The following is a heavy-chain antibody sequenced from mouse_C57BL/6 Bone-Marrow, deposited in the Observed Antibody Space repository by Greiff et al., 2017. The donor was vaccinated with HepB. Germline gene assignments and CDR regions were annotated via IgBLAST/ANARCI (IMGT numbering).Heavy chain of an antibody. CDR3: ARERMVTTGFDY. V-gene: IGHV1-81*01. Sequence: VKLMESGAELARPGASVKLSCKASGYTFTSYGISWVKQRTGQGLECIGEIYPRSGNTYYNEKFKGKATLTADKSSSTAYMELRSLTSEDSAVYFCARERMVTTGFDYWGQGTTLTVSS. CDR1: GYTFTSYG. J-gene: IGHJ2*01. CDR2: IYPRSGNT. D-gene: IGHD2-2*01.